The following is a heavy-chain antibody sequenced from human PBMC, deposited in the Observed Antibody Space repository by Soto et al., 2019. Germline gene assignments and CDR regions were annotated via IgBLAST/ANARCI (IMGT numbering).Heavy chain of an antibody. V-gene: IGHV4-31*03. CDR1: GGSISSGGYY. Sequence: SEALSLTCTVSGGSISSGGYYWSWIRQHPGKGLECIGYIYYSGSTYYNPSLKSRVTISVDTSKNQFSLKLSSVTAADTAVYYCARARRAARGLDYWGQGTLVTVSS. CDR2: IYYSGST. D-gene: IGHD6-6*01. CDR3: ARARRAARGLDY. J-gene: IGHJ4*02.